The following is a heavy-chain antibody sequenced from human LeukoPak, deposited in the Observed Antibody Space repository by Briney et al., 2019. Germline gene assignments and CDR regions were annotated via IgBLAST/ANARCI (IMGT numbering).Heavy chain of an antibody. V-gene: IGHV4-59*01. Sequence: SETLSLTCAVYGGSFSGYYWSWIRQPPGKGLEWIGYIYYSGSTNYNPSLKSRVTISVDTSKNQFSLKLSSVTAADTAVYYCARDSGYDDAFDIWGQGTMVTVSS. J-gene: IGHJ3*02. CDR3: ARDSGYDDAFDI. CDR2: IYYSGST. D-gene: IGHD5-12*01. CDR1: GGSFSGYY.